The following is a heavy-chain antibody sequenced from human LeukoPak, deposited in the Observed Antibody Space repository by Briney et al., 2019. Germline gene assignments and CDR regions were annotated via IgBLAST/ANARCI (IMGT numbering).Heavy chain of an antibody. Sequence: PSETLSLTCAVYGGSFSVYHWIWIRQPPGKGLEWIGEINYSETTNYNPSLKRRVTISVDTSKNQFSLRLTSVTAADTAVYYCARGPPPGATAYGAVDYWGQGTLVTVSS. D-gene: IGHD3-16*01. J-gene: IGHJ4*02. CDR1: GGSFSVYH. CDR3: ARGPPPGATAYGAVDY. CDR2: INYSETT. V-gene: IGHV4-34*01.